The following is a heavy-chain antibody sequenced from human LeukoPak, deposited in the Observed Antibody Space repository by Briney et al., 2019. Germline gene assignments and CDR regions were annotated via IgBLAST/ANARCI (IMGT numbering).Heavy chain of an antibody. V-gene: IGHV1-24*01. J-gene: IGHJ4*02. CDR2: FDPEDGET. CDR3: ATNVQLEPPGGYYFDY. CDR1: GSTLPELS. D-gene: IGHD1-1*01. Sequence: GSVKVSFKVSGSTLPELSMHWVRQAPGKGLAWMGGFDPEDGETIYAQKFQGRVTMTEDTSTDTAYMELSSLRSEDTAVYYCATNVQLEPPGGYYFDYWGQGTLVTVSS.